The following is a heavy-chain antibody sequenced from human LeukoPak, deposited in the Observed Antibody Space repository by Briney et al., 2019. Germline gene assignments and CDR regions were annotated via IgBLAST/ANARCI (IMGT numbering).Heavy chain of an antibody. D-gene: IGHD1-7*01. CDR1: GSTFSSYW. J-gene: IGHJ4*02. V-gene: IGHV3-74*01. CDR3: AREGLNWNYDYPDY. Sequence: EGSLRLSCAASGSTFSSYWMHWVRQAPGKGLVWVSRINSDGSSTSDADSVKGRFTISRDNAKNTLYLQMNSLRAEDTAVYYCAREGLNWNYDYPDYWGQGTLVTVSS. CDR2: INSDGSST.